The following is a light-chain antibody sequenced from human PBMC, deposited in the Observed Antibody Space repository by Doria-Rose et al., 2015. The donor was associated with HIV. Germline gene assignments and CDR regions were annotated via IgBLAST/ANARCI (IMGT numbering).Light chain of an antibody. CDR1: QSFSSTY. CDR2: YGS. CDR3: HQYGTSWT. V-gene: IGKV3-20*01. Sequence: EIVMTQSPGTLSLSPGEGATLSCRASQSFSSTYLAWYQQKPGQAPSLLIYYGSTRATDIPDRFSASGSGTDFTLTINRLEPEDFALYYCHQYGTSWTFGQGTKVEI. J-gene: IGKJ1*01.